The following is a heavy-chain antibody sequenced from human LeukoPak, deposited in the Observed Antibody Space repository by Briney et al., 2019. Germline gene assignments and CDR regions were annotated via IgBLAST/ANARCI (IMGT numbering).Heavy chain of an antibody. CDR1: GFTFSTNA. D-gene: IGHD2-15*01. V-gene: IGHV3-23*01. CDR2: ISGSGSST. CDR3: AKDPPRGSGDAFDI. J-gene: IGHJ3*02. Sequence: TGGSLRLSCVASGFTFSTNAMSWVRQAPGKGLEWVSAISGSGSSTYYADSVKGRFTISRDNSKNMLYLQMDSLRGEDSAVYYCAKDPPRGSGDAFDIWGQGTRVTVSS.